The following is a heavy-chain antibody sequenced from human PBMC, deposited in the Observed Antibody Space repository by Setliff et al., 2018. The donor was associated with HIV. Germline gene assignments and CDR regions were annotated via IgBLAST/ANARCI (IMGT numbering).Heavy chain of an antibody. CDR3: ARMSISASVYFDY. Sequence: PSETLSLTCTVSGGSISNGDHYWAWIRQSPGKGLEWIGYIYHTGATYYKSSLESRLTISVDTSKNQFSLKLNSVTAADTAVYFCARMSISASVYFDYWGQGSQVTVSS. CDR2: IYHTGAT. V-gene: IGHV4-30-4*08. CDR1: GGSISNGDHY. J-gene: IGHJ4*02. D-gene: IGHD6-25*01.